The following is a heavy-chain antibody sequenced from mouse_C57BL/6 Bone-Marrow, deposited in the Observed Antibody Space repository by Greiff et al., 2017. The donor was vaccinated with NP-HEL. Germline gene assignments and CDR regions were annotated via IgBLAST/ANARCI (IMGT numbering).Heavy chain of an antibody. D-gene: IGHD2-3*01. CDR1: GYTFTGYW. CDR3: ARSTLYDGYYFYAMDY. J-gene: IGHJ4*01. Sequence: VQLQQSGAELMKPGASVKLSCKATGYTFTGYWIEWVKQRPGHGLEWIGEILPGSGSTNYNEKFKGKATFTADTSSNTAYMQLSSLTTEDSAIYYCARSTLYDGYYFYAMDYWGQGTSVTVSS. CDR2: ILPGSGST. V-gene: IGHV1-9*01.